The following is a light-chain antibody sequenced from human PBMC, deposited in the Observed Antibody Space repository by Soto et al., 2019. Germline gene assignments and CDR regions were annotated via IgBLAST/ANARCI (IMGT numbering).Light chain of an antibody. CDR3: HQPNSFPIT. CDR1: QGISSW. Sequence: DIQMTQSPSSVSAAVAARVTITCRANQGISSWLAWYQQKPGKAPKLLIYAASSLQSGVPSRFRGSGSGTDFTLTFSSLQPEDFATYYCHQPNSFPITFGGGTKVEIK. CDR2: AAS. J-gene: IGKJ4*01. V-gene: IGKV1-12*01.